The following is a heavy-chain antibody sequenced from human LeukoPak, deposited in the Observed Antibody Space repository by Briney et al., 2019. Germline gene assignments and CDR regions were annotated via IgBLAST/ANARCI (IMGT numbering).Heavy chain of an antibody. CDR1: GFTFSNYW. D-gene: IGHD4-11*01. V-gene: IGHV3-7*01. J-gene: IGHJ5*02. Sequence: GGSLRLSCAASGFTFSNYWMGWVRQAPGKGLEWVANIKQDGSEIYYVDSVKGRFTISRDTAKDSLYLQMNSLRAEDTAVYYCARDRGYSNFDPWGQGTLVTVSS. CDR2: IKQDGSEI. CDR3: ARDRGYSNFDP.